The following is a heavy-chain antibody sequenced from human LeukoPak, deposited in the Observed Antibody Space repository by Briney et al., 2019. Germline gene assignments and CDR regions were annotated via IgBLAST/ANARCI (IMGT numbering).Heavy chain of an antibody. V-gene: IGHV1-18*01. CDR3: ARDVGGTGLDAFDI. J-gene: IGHJ3*02. CDR1: GYTFTSYG. D-gene: IGHD1-26*01. CDR2: ISAYNGNT. Sequence: ASVKVSCKASGYTFTSYGISWVRQAPGQGLEWMGWISAYNGNTNYAQKLQGRVTMTTDTSTSTAYMELRSLRSDDTAVYYCARDVGGTGLDAFDIWGQGTMVTVSS.